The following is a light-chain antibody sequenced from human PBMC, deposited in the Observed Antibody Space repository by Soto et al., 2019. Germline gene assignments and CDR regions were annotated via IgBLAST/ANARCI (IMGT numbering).Light chain of an antibody. V-gene: IGKV1-5*01. CDR2: DAS. CDR3: KQYNSLRT. Sequence: DIQMTQSPSTLSASVGDRVTITCRASQSISSWLAWYQQKPGKAPKLLIYDASSLESGVPSRFSGSGSGTEFTLTISSLQPDDFATYYCKQYNSLRTFGQGTKVEIK. J-gene: IGKJ1*01. CDR1: QSISSW.